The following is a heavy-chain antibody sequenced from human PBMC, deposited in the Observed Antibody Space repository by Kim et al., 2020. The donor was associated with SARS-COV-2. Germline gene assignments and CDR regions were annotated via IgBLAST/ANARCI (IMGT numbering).Heavy chain of an antibody. Sequence: SETLSLTCIVSGGSISSSSYYWGWIRQPPGKGLEWIGSIYYSGRTYYNPSLNSRVTISVETSKNQFSLKLSSVTAADTAVYYCARQQQWLAPLDFWGHGTLVTVSS. J-gene: IGHJ4*01. D-gene: IGHD6-19*01. CDR2: IYYSGRT. CDR3: ARQQQWLAPLDF. V-gene: IGHV4-39*01. CDR1: GGSISSSSYY.